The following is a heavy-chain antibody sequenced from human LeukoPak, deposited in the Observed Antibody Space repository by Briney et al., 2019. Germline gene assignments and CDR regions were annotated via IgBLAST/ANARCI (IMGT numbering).Heavy chain of an antibody. J-gene: IGHJ2*01. CDR2: INSDGSST. D-gene: IGHD2-15*01. CDR1: GFTFSSYW. CDR3: ARAVYCSGGGCFWYFDL. Sequence: GGSLRLSCAASGFTFSSYWMHWVRQAPGEGLVWVSRINSDGSSTSYADSVKGRFTISRDNAKKSLYLQMNSLRAEDTAVYYCARAVYCSGGGCFWYFDLWGRGTLVTVSS. V-gene: IGHV3-74*01.